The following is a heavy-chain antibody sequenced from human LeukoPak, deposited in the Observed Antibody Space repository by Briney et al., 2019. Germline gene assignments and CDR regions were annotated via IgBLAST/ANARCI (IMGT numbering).Heavy chain of an antibody. V-gene: IGHV3-30-3*01. CDR2: ISYDGSNM. D-gene: IGHD6-19*01. J-gene: IGHJ4*02. Sequence: TGGSLRLSCAASGFTFSTYAMHWVRQAPGKGLEWVALISYDGSNMYYADSVKGRFTISRDNSKDTLYLQMNSLRSEDTAIYYCARDWYGRGWSYLGDWGQGTLVTVSS. CDR3: ARDWYGRGWSYLGD. CDR1: GFTFSTYA.